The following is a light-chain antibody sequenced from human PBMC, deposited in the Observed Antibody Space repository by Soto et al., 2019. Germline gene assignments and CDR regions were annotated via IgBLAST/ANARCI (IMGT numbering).Light chain of an antibody. CDR2: EVS. CDR1: SSDVGGYNY. V-gene: IGLV2-14*01. CDR3: NSYTSKSTGV. J-gene: IGLJ1*01. Sequence: QSALTQPASVSGSPGQSITISCTGTSSDVGGYNYVSWYQQHPGKAPKLIIYEVSNRPSGVSNRFSGSKSGNTPSLTISGLQAEDEADYYCNSYTSKSTGVFGTGTKVTVL.